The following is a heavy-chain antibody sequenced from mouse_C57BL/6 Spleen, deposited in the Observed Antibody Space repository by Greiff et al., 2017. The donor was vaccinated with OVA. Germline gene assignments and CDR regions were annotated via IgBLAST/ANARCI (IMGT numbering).Heavy chain of an antibody. CDR2: IYPGDGDT. Sequence: VQVVESGPELVKPGASVKISCTASGYAFSSSWMNWVKQRPGKGLEWIGRIYPGDGDTNYNGKFKGKATLTADKSTSTAYMQRSSLSSEDSAVYFCARHDYDEDAMDYWGQGTSVTVSS. J-gene: IGHJ4*01. D-gene: IGHD2-4*01. CDR3: ARHDYDEDAMDY. V-gene: IGHV1-82*01. CDR1: GYAFSSSW.